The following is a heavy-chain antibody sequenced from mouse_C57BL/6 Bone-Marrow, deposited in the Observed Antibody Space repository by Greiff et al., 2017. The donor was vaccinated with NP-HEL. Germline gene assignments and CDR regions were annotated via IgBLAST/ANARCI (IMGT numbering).Heavy chain of an antibody. Sequence: QVQLKQSGAELAKPGASVKLSCKASGYTFTSYWMHWVKQRPGQGLEWIGYINPSSGYTKYNQKFKDKATLTADKSSSTAYMQLSSLTYEDSAVDYCARGYYGSSYEGLGDWGQGTLVTVSA. V-gene: IGHV1-7*01. J-gene: IGHJ3*01. CDR3: ARGYYGSSYEGLGD. CDR1: GYTFTSYW. D-gene: IGHD1-1*01. CDR2: INPSSGYT.